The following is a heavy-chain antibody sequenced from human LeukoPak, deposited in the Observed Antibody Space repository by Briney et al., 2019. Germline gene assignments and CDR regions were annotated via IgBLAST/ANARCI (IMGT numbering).Heavy chain of an antibody. D-gene: IGHD3-3*01. Sequence: GGSLRLSCAASGFTFSSYSMNWVRQAPGKGLEWVSSISSSSNYIYYADSVKGRVTISRDNAKNSLYLQMNSLRAEDTAVYYCARYYDFWSSYSPYYYMDVWGKGTTVTVSS. CDR2: ISSSSNYI. J-gene: IGHJ6*03. CDR1: GFTFSSYS. CDR3: ARYYDFWSSYSPYYYMDV. V-gene: IGHV3-21*01.